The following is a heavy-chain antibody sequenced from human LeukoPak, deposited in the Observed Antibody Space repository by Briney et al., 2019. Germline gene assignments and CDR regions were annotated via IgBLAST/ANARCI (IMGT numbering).Heavy chain of an antibody. CDR2: MNPNSGNT. D-gene: IGHD1-26*01. Sequence: ASVKVSCKASGYTFTSYDINWVREATGQGLEWMGWMNPNSGNTGYAQKFQGRVTITRNTSISTAYMELSSLRSEDTAVYYCARGWESYYLDYWGQGTLVTVSS. CDR1: GYTFTSYD. CDR3: ARGWESYYLDY. J-gene: IGHJ4*02. V-gene: IGHV1-8*03.